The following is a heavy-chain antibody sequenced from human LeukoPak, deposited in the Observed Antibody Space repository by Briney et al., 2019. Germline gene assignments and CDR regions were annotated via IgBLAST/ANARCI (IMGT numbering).Heavy chain of an antibody. CDR2: ISYDGSNK. V-gene: IGHV3-30*18. CDR3: AKELRRSPTYYFDY. J-gene: IGHJ4*02. CDR1: GFTFSSYG. D-gene: IGHD2-15*01. Sequence: PGGSLRLSCAASGFTFSSYGMYWVRQAPGKGLEWVAVISYDGSNKYYADSVKGRFTISRDNSKNTLYLQMNSLRAEDTAIYFCAKELRRSPTYYFDYWGQGTLVTVSS.